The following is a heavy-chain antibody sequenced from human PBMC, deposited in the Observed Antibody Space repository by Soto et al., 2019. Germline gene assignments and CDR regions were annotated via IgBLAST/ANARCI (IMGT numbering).Heavy chain of an antibody. V-gene: IGHV6-1*01. D-gene: IGHD5-12*01. J-gene: IGHJ5*02. CDR3: AKGDNLGPKTGYAFDP. Sequence: QTLSLTCAISGDSVSSNTASWNWIRQSPSRGLEWLGRTYFRSKWYNDYAASVKSRIIINPDTSNNQFSLQLNSVTPEDTAVYFCAKGDNLGPKTGYAFDPWGQGIMVTVSS. CDR2: TYFRSKWYN. CDR1: GDSVSSNTAS.